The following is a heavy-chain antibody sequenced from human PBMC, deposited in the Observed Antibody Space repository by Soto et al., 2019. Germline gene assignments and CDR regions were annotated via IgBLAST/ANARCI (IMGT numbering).Heavy chain of an antibody. J-gene: IGHJ6*02. CDR1: GYTFTSYY. Sequence: ASVKVSCKASGYTFTSYYMHRVRQAPGQGLEWMGIINPSGGSTSYAQKFQGRVTMTRDTSTSTVYMELSSLRSEDTAVYYCASDGYCSSTSCSHYYYGMDVWGQGTTVTVSS. V-gene: IGHV1-46*01. CDR3: ASDGYCSSTSCSHYYYGMDV. D-gene: IGHD2-2*01. CDR2: INPSGGST.